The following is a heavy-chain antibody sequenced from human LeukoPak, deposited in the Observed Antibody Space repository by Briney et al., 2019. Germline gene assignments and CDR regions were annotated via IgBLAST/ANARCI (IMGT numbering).Heavy chain of an antibody. Sequence: ASVKVSCKASGYTFTSYDINWVRQATGQGLEWMGWMNPNSGNTGYAQKFQGRVTITRNTSISTAYMELSSLRSEDTAVYYCARDRAMVRGVIGYWGQGTLVTVSS. CDR3: ARDRAMVRGVIGY. CDR2: MNPNSGNT. CDR1: GYTFTSYD. D-gene: IGHD3-10*01. J-gene: IGHJ4*02. V-gene: IGHV1-8*03.